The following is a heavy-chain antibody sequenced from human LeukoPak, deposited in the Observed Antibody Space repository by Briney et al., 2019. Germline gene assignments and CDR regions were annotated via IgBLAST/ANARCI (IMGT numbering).Heavy chain of an antibody. CDR3: ATEDTAMGNFDY. Sequence: PLQTPSLTSTVSRGSIRTGDYYGSWSRQPPGKGLEWIEYIYYRRSPYYKPALKSRVTISVDTSKDQISLKLSSVTAADTAVYYCATEDTAMGNFDYWGQGTLVTVCS. J-gene: IGHJ4*02. CDR1: RGSIRTGDYY. D-gene: IGHD5-18*01. V-gene: IGHV4-30-4*01. CDR2: IYYRRSP.